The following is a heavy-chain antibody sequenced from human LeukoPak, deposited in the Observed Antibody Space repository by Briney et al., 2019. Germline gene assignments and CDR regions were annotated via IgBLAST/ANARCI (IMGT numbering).Heavy chain of an antibody. Sequence: GGSLRLSCVASGFTFSNSVMTWVRQAPGKGLEWVSSILGTGDYTYFANSVKGRFTISRDNSKNTLYLQMNSLRAGATAIYYCARGSKGTYDYWGQGTLVTVSS. CDR3: ARGSKGTYDY. J-gene: IGHJ4*02. CDR2: ILGTGDYT. V-gene: IGHV3-23*01. CDR1: GFTFSNSV.